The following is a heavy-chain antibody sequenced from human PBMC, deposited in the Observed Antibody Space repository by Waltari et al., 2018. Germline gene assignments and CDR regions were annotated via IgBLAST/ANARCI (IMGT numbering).Heavy chain of an antibody. D-gene: IGHD4-17*01. CDR1: GGSISRYY. Sequence: QVQLQESGPGLVKPSETLSLTCTVSGGSISRYYWSWIRQPAGKGLEWIGRIYTSGSTNYNPSLKSRVTISGDTSKNQFSRKLSAVTAADTAVYYWARHGDYKIFDYWGQGTLVTVSS. J-gene: IGHJ4*02. CDR3: ARHGDYKIFDY. V-gene: IGHV4-4*07. CDR2: IYTSGST.